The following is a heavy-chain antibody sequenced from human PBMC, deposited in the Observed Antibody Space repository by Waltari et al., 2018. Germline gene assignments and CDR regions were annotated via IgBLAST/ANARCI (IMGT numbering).Heavy chain of an antibody. V-gene: IGHV3-21*01. CDR1: GFTFSCFS. CDR2: ISTGSSYI. CDR3: ARGSQLVRDAFEI. Sequence: EVQLVESGGGLVKPGGSLRLSCAASGFTFSCFSMNWVRQAPGKGLEWVSSISTGSSYIYYADSVKGRFTISRDNAKNSLYLQMNSLRAEDTAVYYCARGSQLVRDAFEIWGQGTMVTVSS. D-gene: IGHD6-13*01. J-gene: IGHJ3*02.